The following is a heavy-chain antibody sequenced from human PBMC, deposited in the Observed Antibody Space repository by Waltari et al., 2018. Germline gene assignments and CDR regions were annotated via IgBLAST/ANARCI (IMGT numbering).Heavy chain of an antibody. V-gene: IGHV1-69*04. CDR2: IIPIFGRA. CDR1: GGTFSSYA. D-gene: IGHD4-4*01. J-gene: IGHJ4*02. CDR3: ARDRPYSNPFDY. Sequence: QVQLVQSGAEVKKPGSSVKVSCKASGGTFSSYAISWVRQAPGQGVEGVGRIIPIFGRANYAQKFQGRVTITADKSTSTAYMELSSLRSEDTAVYYCARDRPYSNPFDYWGQGTLVTVSS.